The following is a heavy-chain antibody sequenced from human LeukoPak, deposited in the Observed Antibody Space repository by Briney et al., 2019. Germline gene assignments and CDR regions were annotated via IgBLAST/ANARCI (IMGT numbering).Heavy chain of an antibody. CDR3: ARGSLEWELLQDAFDI. D-gene: IGHD1-26*01. V-gene: IGHV4-34*01. CDR2: INHSGST. J-gene: IGHJ3*02. CDR1: GGSFSGYY. Sequence: SETLSLTCAVYGGSFSGYYWSWIRQPPGKGLEWIGEINHSGSTNYNPSLKSRVTISVDTSKNQFSLKLSSVTAADTAVYYCARGSLEWELLQDAFDIWGQVTMVTVSS.